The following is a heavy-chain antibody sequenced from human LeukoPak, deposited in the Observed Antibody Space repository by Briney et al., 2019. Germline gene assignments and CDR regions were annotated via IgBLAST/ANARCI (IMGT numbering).Heavy chain of an antibody. CDR1: GYTFTSYD. J-gene: IGHJ5*02. V-gene: IGHV1-8*01. CDR2: MNPNSGNT. D-gene: IGHD2-15*01. Sequence: ASVKVSCKASGYTFTSYDINWVRQATGQGLEWMGWMNPNSGNTGYAQKFQGRVTMTRNTSISTAYMELSSLRSEDTAVYCCARAPKSVVVAATSWFDPWGQGTLVTVSS. CDR3: ARAPKSVVVAATSWFDP.